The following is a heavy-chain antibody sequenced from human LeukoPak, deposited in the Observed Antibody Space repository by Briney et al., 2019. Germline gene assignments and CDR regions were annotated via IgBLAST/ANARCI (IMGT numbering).Heavy chain of an antibody. CDR2: IYTSGST. J-gene: IGHJ2*01. D-gene: IGHD6-13*01. CDR3: ARVSSSWYQDWYFDL. V-gene: IGHV4-4*07. CDR1: GVSISSYY. Sequence: PSETLSLTCTVSGVSISSYYWSWIRQPAGKGLEWIGRIYTSGSTNYNPSLKSRVTMSVDTSKNQFSLKLSSVTAADTAVYYCARVSSSWYQDWYFDLWGRGTLVTVSS.